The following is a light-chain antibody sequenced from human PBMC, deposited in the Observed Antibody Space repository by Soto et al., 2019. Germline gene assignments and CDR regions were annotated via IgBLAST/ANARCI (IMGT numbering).Light chain of an antibody. Sequence: DIQMTQSPSSLSASEGDRVTITCRASQSINSYLNWYQQKSGKAPKLLIHDAFALQSGVPSRFSGSGSETELTLTITNLQPDNFATYYCQQSYNSPFTFGPGTKVDVK. CDR2: DAF. V-gene: IGKV1-39*01. CDR1: QSINSY. J-gene: IGKJ3*01. CDR3: QQSYNSPFT.